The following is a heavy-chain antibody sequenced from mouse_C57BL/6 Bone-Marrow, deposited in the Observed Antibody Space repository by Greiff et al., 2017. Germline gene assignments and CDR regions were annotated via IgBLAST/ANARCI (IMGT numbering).Heavy chain of an antibody. J-gene: IGHJ2*01. D-gene: IGHD1-1*01. CDR3: ARMTWGNYGSTRDD. V-gene: IGHV1-64*01. CDR1: GYTFTSYW. CDR2: IHPNSGST. Sequence: QVQLQQPGAELVKPGASVKLSCKASGYTFTSYWMHWVKQRPGQGLEWIGMIHPNSGSTNYNEKFKSKATLTVDKSSSTAYMQLSSLTSEDSAVYYGARMTWGNYGSTRDDWGQGTTLTVSS.